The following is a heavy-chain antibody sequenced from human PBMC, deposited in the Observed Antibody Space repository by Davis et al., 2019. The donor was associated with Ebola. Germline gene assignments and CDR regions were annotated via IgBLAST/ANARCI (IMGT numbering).Heavy chain of an antibody. V-gene: IGHV1-69*13. Sequence: SVKVSCKASGYTFTNYGISWVRQAPGQGLEWMGGIIPIFGTANYAQKFQGRVTITADESTSTAYMELSSLRSEDTAVYYCAKDETGWTRFDFWGQGTLVTVSS. D-gene: IGHD1-1*01. CDR2: IIPIFGTA. CDR3: AKDETGWTRFDF. J-gene: IGHJ4*02. CDR1: GYTFTNYG.